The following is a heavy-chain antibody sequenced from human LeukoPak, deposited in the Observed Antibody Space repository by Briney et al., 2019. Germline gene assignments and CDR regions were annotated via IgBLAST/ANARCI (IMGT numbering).Heavy chain of an antibody. CDR1: GFTFSSYG. D-gene: IGHD6-6*01. Sequence: GGSLRLSCAASGFTFSSYGMHWVRQAPGKGLEWVAVIWYDGSNKYYADSVKGRFTISRDNSKNTLYLQMNSLRAEDTAVYYFAKAAEQLVPYYYYYMDVWGKGTTVTVSS. J-gene: IGHJ6*03. CDR2: IWYDGSNK. V-gene: IGHV3-33*06. CDR3: AKAAEQLVPYYYYYMDV.